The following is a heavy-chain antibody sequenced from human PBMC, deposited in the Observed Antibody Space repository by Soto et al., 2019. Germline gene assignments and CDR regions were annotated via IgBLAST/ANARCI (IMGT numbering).Heavy chain of an antibody. CDR1: GYTFTTLF. CDR2: INPSGGST. D-gene: IGHD6-13*01. V-gene: IGHV1-46*01. Sequence: ASVKVSCKASGYTFTTLFIHWVRQAPGQRLEWMRLINPSGGSTNYAQKVRGRGAMTRGTSKITVYMVLSRLRSEYSAVYYCTGGIGTASAWYFDLWGRGTLVTVSS. CDR3: TGGIGTASAWYFDL. J-gene: IGHJ2*01.